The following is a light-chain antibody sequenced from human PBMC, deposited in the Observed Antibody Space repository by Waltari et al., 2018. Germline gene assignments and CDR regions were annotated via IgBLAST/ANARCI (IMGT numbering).Light chain of an antibody. CDR1: RSVSYSPNNKNY. CDR3: QQDYGSPFT. J-gene: IGKJ4*01. CDR2: WAS. Sequence: DIVMTQSPDSLAVSLGERATINCKSSRSVSYSPNNKNYLSWYQQKPGQPPKLLIYWASTRESGVPDRFSGSGYGTDFTLTIDSLQAEDVALYYCQQDYGSPFTFGGGTKVEIK. V-gene: IGKV4-1*01.